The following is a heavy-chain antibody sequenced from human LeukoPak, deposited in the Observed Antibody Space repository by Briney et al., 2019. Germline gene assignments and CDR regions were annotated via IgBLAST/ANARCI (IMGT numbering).Heavy chain of an antibody. V-gene: IGHV5-51*01. Sequence: GESLTLSCTGSGYRFTDYWIGWVRQMPGKGLEWMGIIYPGDSDTRYSPSFQGQVTISADKSINTAHLQWSSLKASDTAMYYCARGAAGTTPDYYYFGLDVWGQGTTVRVSS. CDR3: ARGAAGTTPDYYYFGLDV. CDR2: IYPGDSDT. J-gene: IGHJ6*02. CDR1: GYRFTDYW. D-gene: IGHD1-7*01.